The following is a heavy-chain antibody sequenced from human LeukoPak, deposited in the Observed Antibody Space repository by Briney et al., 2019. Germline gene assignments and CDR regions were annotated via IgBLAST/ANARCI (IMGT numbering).Heavy chain of an antibody. CDR2: IYYTGST. CDR3: ARGPHLWGFGEEVPYYFDY. CDR1: GGAITNYY. J-gene: IGHJ4*02. V-gene: IGHV4-59*01. Sequence: SETLSLTCGVSGGAITNYYWNWIRQAPGKGLEWLGYIYYTGSTTYNPSVKSRITISLDTSKKQISLKLRSVTAEDTAVYYCARGPHLWGFGEEVPYYFDYWGQGTLVTVSS. D-gene: IGHD3-10*01.